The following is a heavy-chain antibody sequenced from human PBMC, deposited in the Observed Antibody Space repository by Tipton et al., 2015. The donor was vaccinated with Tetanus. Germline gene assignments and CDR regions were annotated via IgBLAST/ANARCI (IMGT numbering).Heavy chain of an antibody. J-gene: IGHJ4*02. CDR2: NSGYNGNT. CDR1: GYTFTNYG. Sequence: QSGAEVKKPGASVKVSCKASGYTFTNYGINWVRQAPGQGLEWMGWNSGYNGNTNYAQKLQGRVTMTTDTSTNTAYMELRSLRSDDTAVYYCARAPNRISRAYDYWGQGTQIIVSS. V-gene: IGHV1-18*01. CDR3: ARAPNRISRAYDY. D-gene: IGHD1-14*01.